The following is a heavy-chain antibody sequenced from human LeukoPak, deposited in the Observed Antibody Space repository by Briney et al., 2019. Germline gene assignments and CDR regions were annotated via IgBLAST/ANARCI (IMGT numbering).Heavy chain of an antibody. CDR3: AELGITMIGGV. D-gene: IGHD3-10*02. Sequence: PGGSQRLSCAASGFTFDDYAMHWVRQAPGKGLEWVSLISWDGGSTYYADSVKGRFTISRDNSKNSLYLQMNSLRAEDTAGYYCAELGITMIGGVWGKGTTVTISS. CDR1: GFTFDDYA. J-gene: IGHJ6*04. CDR2: ISWDGGST. V-gene: IGHV3-43D*03.